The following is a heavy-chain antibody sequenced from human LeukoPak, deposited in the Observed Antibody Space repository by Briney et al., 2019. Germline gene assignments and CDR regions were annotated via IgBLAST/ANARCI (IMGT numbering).Heavy chain of an antibody. J-gene: IGHJ4*02. CDR2: IIPIFGIA. V-gene: IGHV1-69*04. D-gene: IGHD6-13*01. CDR1: GGTFSSYA. CDR3: AEEAAHLTFDY. Sequence: GASVKVSCKASGGTFSSYAISWVRQAPGQGLEWMGRIIPIFGIANYAQKFQGRVTITADKSTSTAYMELSSLRSEDTAVYYCAEEAAHLTFDYWGQGTLVTVSS.